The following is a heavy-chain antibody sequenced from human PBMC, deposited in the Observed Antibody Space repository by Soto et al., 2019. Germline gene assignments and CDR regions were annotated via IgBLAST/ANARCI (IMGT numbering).Heavy chain of an antibody. CDR1: GDSVSSGSYY. CDR3: ARIVGATMGCFDP. Sequence: SSETLSLTCTVSGDSVSSGSYYWSWIRQPPGKGLEWIGFIYYNANTKYNPSLKSRVIISVDTSKNQFSLKLRSVTAADTAVYYCARIVGATMGCFDPWGQGTLVTVSS. D-gene: IGHD1-26*01. J-gene: IGHJ5*02. CDR2: IYYNANT. V-gene: IGHV4-61*01.